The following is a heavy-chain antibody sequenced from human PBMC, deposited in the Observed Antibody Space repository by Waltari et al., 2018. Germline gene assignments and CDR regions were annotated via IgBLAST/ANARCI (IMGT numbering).Heavy chain of an antibody. D-gene: IGHD4-17*01. CDR3: ARTAYGDYDAFDI. CDR1: GGSISSYY. J-gene: IGHJ3*02. CDR2: IYYSGST. V-gene: IGHV4-59*01. Sequence: QVQLQESGPGLVKPSETLSLTCTVSGGSISSYYWSWIRQPPGKGLEWIGYIYYSGSTNYNPYLKSRVTISVDTSKNQFSLKLSSVTAADTAVYYCARTAYGDYDAFDIWGQGTMVTVSS.